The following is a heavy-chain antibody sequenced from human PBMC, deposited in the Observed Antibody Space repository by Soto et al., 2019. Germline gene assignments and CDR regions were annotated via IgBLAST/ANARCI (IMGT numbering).Heavy chain of an antibody. V-gene: IGHV3-64*01. CDR2: ISSNGGST. CDR3: ARDPAHYYGSGSYDY. Sequence: GGSLRLSCAASGFTFSSYAMHWVRQAPGKGLEYVSAISSNGGSTYYANSVKGRFTISRDNSKNTLYLQMGSLRAEDMAVYYCARDPAHYYGSGSYDYWGQGTLVTVSS. CDR1: GFTFSSYA. J-gene: IGHJ4*02. D-gene: IGHD3-10*01.